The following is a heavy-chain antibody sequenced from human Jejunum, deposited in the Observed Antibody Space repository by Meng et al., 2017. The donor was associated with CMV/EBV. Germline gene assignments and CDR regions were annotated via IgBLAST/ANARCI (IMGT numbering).Heavy chain of an antibody. D-gene: IGHD3-3*01. V-gene: IGHV7-4-1*02. CDR1: GYTFINYA. J-gene: IGHJ4*02. CDR2: INTNTGNP. Sequence: QGQLGQSGSGLKKPGASVTVSCKASGYTFINYAMNWVRQAPGQGLEWMGWINTNTGNPTYAQGFTRRFVFSLDTSFRTAYLQISSLKAEDTAVYYCARVAPSGYRYFDYWGQGTLVTVFS. CDR3: ARVAPSGYRYFDY.